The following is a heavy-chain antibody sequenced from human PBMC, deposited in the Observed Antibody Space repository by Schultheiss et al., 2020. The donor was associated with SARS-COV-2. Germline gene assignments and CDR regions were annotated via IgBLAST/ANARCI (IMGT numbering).Heavy chain of an antibody. J-gene: IGHJ4*02. D-gene: IGHD1-26*01. CDR2: INHSGST. V-gene: IGHV4-34*01. CDR3: AATHRTILDY. CDR1: GGSFSGYY. Sequence: SETLSLTCAVYGGSFSGYYWSWIRQPPGKGLEWIGEINHSGSTNYNPSLKSRVTISVDTSKNQFSLKLSSVTAADTAVYYCAATHRTILDYWGQGTLVTVSS.